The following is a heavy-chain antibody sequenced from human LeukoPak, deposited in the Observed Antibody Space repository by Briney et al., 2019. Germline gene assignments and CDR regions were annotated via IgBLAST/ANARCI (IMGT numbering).Heavy chain of an antibody. V-gene: IGHV3-30*04. CDR2: ISYDGSNK. J-gene: IGHJ4*02. Sequence: GGSLRLSCAASGFTFGSYAMHWVRQAPGKGLEWVAVISYDGSNKYYADSVKGRFTISRDNSKNTLYLQMNSLRAEDTAVYYCASLFKMVYAPYFDYWGQGTLVTVSS. CDR3: ASLFKMVYAPYFDY. D-gene: IGHD2-8*01. CDR1: GFTFGSYA.